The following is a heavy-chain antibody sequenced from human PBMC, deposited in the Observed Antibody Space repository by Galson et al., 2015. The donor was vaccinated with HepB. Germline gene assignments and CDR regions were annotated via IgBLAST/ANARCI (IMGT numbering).Heavy chain of an antibody. D-gene: IGHD6-19*01. CDR2: ITSSGSYT. CDR3: ARLMWSSGWYVVDY. V-gene: IGHV3-11*06. Sequence: SLRLSCAASGFTFSDYYMSWLRQAPGKGLEWVSYITSSGSYTDYADSVKGRFTISRDNAKNSLYLQMNSLRVEDTAVYYCARLMWSSGWYVVDYWGQGTLVTVSS. CDR1: GFTFSDYY. J-gene: IGHJ4*02.